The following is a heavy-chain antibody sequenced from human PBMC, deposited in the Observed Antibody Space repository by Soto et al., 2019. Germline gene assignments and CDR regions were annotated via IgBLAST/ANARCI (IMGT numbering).Heavy chain of an antibody. CDR2: ISYDGSNK. CDR1: GFTFSSYA. D-gene: IGHD6-13*01. Sequence: QVQLVESGGGVVQPGRSLRLSCAASGFTFSSYAMHWVRQAPGKGLEWVAVISYDGSNKYYADSVKGRFTISRDNSKNTLYLQMNSLRAEDTAVYYCARAIAAAGGYYYYGMDVWGQGTTVTVSS. J-gene: IGHJ6*02. CDR3: ARAIAAAGGYYYYGMDV. V-gene: IGHV3-30-3*01.